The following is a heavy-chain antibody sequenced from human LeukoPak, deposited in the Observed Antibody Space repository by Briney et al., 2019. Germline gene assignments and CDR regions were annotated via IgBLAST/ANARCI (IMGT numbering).Heavy chain of an antibody. J-gene: IGHJ4*02. CDR1: GFTFSDYY. CDR3: ARVAETYYYDSSGFFDY. V-gene: IGHV3-11*01. D-gene: IGHD3-22*01. Sequence: KPGGSLRLSCAASGFTFSDYYMSWIRQAPGKGLEWVSYISSSGSTIYYADSVKGRFTISRDNAKNSLYLQMNSLRAEDTAVYYCARVAETYYYDSSGFFDYWGQGTLVTVSS. CDR2: ISSSGSTI.